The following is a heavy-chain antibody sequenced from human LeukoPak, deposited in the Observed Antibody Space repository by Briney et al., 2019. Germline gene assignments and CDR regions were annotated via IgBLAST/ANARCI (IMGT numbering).Heavy chain of an antibody. CDR3: AKGMYYYGSGTYYDPSECGDY. D-gene: IGHD3-10*01. J-gene: IGHJ4*02. Sequence: PGGSLRLSCAASGFTFSSYAMSWARQAPGKGLEWVSAISASGGSTYYADSVKGRFTISRDNSKNTLYLQMNSLRAEDTAVYYCAKGMYYYGSGTYYDPSECGDYWGQGTLVTVSS. V-gene: IGHV3-23*01. CDR1: GFTFSSYA. CDR2: ISASGGST.